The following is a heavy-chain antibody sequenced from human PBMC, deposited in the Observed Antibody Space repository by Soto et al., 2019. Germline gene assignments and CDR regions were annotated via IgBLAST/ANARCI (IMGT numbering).Heavy chain of an antibody. J-gene: IGHJ5*01. V-gene: IGHV4-34*01. Sequence: QVQLQQWGAGLLKPSETLSLTCAVYGGSFSDHYWSWIRQTPGKGLEWIGEINHSGSTNYNPSFKSGVTISVDTSKNQFYLYLNAVTAADTAVIYCARGVGGYSYGGLDSWGQGTLVTVSA. CDR3: ARGVGGYSYGGLDS. D-gene: IGHD5-18*01. CDR1: GGSFSDHY. CDR2: INHSGST.